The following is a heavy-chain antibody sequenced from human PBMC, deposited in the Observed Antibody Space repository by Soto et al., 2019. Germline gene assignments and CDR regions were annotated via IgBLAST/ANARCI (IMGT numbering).Heavy chain of an antibody. J-gene: IGHJ4*02. Sequence: QITLKESGPTLVKPTQTLTLTCTFSGFSLSTSGVAVGWIRQPPGKALEWLAFIYWDDDKRYSPSLKSRLTITQDTSKTQVVLTITNMDPVDTATYDCAHLTRTWLHSDYWVQGTLVAVSS. CDR3: AHLTRTWLHSDY. V-gene: IGHV2-5*02. CDR1: GFSLSTSGVA. CDR2: IYWDDDK. D-gene: IGHD5-12*01.